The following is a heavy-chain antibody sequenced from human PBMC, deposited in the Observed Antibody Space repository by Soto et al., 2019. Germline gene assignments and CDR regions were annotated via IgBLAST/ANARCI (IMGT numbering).Heavy chain of an antibody. CDR3: ARPSFTMIPRGDYFQH. Sequence: GGSLRLSCAASGFTFSDYYMSWIRQAPGKGLEWVSYISSSGSTIYYADSVKGRFTISRDNAKNSLYLQMNSLRAEDTAVYYCARPSFTMIPRGDYFQHWGQGTLVTVSS. D-gene: IGHD3-22*01. CDR1: GFTFSDYY. V-gene: IGHV3-11*01. CDR2: ISSSGSTI. J-gene: IGHJ1*01.